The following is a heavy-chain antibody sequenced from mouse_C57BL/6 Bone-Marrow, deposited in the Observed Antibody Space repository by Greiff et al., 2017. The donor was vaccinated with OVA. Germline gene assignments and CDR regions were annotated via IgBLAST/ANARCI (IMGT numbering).Heavy chain of an antibody. CDR3: TTSYAMDY. Sequence: EVQLQQSGAELVRPGASVKLSCTASGFNIKDDYMHWVKQRPEKGLEWIGWIDPGNGDTEYATKFQGKATITADTTANTAYLQLSSLTSEDTAVYYCTTSYAMDYWGQGTSVTVSS. CDR1: GFNIKDDY. V-gene: IGHV14-4*01. CDR2: IDPGNGDT. J-gene: IGHJ4*01.